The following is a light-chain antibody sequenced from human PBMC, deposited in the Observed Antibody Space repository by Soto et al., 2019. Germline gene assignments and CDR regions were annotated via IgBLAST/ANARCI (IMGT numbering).Light chain of an antibody. Sequence: SYELTQPPSVSVAPGQTARITCGGNNIGRESVHWYQQRPGQAPVLVVYDDSDRPSGIPERFSGSKSGTSASLAISGLRSEDEADYYCAAWDDSLSGYVFGTGTKGIAL. CDR2: DDS. V-gene: IGLV3-21*02. CDR1: NIGRES. CDR3: AAWDDSLSGYV. J-gene: IGLJ1*01.